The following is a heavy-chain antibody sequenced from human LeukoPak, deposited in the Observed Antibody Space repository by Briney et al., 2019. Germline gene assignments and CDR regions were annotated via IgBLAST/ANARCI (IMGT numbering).Heavy chain of an antibody. CDR2: IYNGGTT. Sequence: GGSLRLSCAASGVTSNYMTWVRQAPGKGLEWVSVIYNGGTTYYADSVKGRFTISRDNSKSTLFVYLQMNSLRTDDTALYYCAGGGEAARSLAYWGQGALVTVSS. CDR1: GVTSNY. V-gene: IGHV3-66*02. D-gene: IGHD6-6*01. J-gene: IGHJ4*02. CDR3: AGGGEAARSLAY.